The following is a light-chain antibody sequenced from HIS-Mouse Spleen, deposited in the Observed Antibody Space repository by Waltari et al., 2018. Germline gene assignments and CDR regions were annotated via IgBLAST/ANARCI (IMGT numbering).Light chain of an antibody. CDR1: ALPIKY. CDR3: NSRDSSGNHLV. Sequence: SYELTQPPSVSVSPGQTARSTCSGYALPIKYAYWYQQTSGQAPVLVIYGKNNRPSGIPDRFSGSSSGNTASLTITGAQAEDEADYYCNSRDSSGNHLVFGGGTKLTVL. V-gene: IGLV3-19*01. J-gene: IGLJ3*02. CDR2: GKN.